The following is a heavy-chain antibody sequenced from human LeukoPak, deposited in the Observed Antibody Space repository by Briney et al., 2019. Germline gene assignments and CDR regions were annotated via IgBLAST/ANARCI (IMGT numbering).Heavy chain of an antibody. CDR1: GFTFSSYG. CDR2: IWYDGSNK. D-gene: IGHD3-10*01. J-gene: IGHJ4*02. V-gene: IGHV3-33*01. CDR3: ASGPSGGGYYFDY. Sequence: GGSLRLSCAASGFTFSSYGMHWVRQAPGEGLEWVAVIWYDGSNKYYADSVKGRFTISRDNSKNTLYLQMDSLRAEDTAVYYCASGPSGGGYYFDYWGQGTLVTVSS.